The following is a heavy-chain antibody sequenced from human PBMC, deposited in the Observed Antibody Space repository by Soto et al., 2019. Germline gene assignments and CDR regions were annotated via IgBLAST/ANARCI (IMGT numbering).Heavy chain of an antibody. CDR1: GPSVSSYY. Sequence: SETLSLTWPVYGPSVSSYYLGWIRQPPGKGRGWIGYIYYIGSTNYNPSLKSQVTISVDTSKQQCSQKPSSVTAADPVVYYRARVMAVAGTLDYWGQGTLVNVSS. CDR3: ARVMAVAGTLDY. CDR2: IYYIGST. D-gene: IGHD6-19*01. V-gene: IGHV4-59*02. J-gene: IGHJ4*02.